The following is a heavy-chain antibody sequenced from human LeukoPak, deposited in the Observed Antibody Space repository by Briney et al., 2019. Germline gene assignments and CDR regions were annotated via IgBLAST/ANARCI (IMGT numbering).Heavy chain of an antibody. CDR2: IYYSGST. Sequence: SETLSLTCTVSGGSISSYYWSWIRQPPGKGLEWIGYIYYSGSTNCNPSLKSRVTISVDTSKNQFSLKLSSVTAADTAVYYCARALDSSSGYYFDYWGQGTLVTVSS. CDR1: GGSISSYY. D-gene: IGHD6-6*01. V-gene: IGHV4-59*01. CDR3: ARALDSSSGYYFDY. J-gene: IGHJ4*02.